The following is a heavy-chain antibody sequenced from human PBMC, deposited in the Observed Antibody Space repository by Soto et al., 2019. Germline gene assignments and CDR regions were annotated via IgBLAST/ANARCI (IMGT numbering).Heavy chain of an antibody. CDR1: GFTFSSYD. D-gene: IGHD6-6*01. CDR2: IGTAGDT. CDR3: ARGGWDSSSSGRKYFDY. V-gene: IGHV3-13*01. Sequence: GGSLRLSCAASGFTFSSYDMHWVRQATGKGLEWVSAIGTAGDTYYPGSVKGRFTISRENAKNSFYLQMNSLRAGDTAVYYCARGGWDSSSSGRKYFDYWGQGTLVTVSS. J-gene: IGHJ4*02.